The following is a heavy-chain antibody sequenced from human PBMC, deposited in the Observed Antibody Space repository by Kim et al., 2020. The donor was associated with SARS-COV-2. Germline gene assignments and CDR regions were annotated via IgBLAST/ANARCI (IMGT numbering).Heavy chain of an antibody. V-gene: IGHV3-23*01. Sequence: SGSGGSTYYADSVKGRFTISRDNSKNTLYLQMNSLRAEDTAVYYCAKNWNLDYWGQGTLVTVSS. CDR3: AKNWNLDY. D-gene: IGHD1-1*01. CDR2: SGSGGST. J-gene: IGHJ4*02.